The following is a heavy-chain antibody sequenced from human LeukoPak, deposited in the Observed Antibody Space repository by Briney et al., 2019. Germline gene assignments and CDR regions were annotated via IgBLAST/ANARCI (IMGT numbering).Heavy chain of an antibody. CDR2: IKSKTDGGTT. D-gene: IGHD4-17*01. J-gene: IGHJ4*02. Sequence: GGSLRLSCAASGFTFSNAWMSWVRQAPGKGLKWVGRIKSKTDGGTTDYAAPVKGRFTISRDDSKNTLYLQMNSLKTEDTAVYYCTASSRSTVTTLYYWGQGTLVTVSS. CDR1: GFTFSNAW. CDR3: TASSRSTVTTLYY. V-gene: IGHV3-15*01.